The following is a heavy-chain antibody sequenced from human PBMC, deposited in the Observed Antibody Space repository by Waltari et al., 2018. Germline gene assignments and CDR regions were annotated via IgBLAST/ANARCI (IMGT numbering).Heavy chain of an antibody. J-gene: IGHJ4*02. V-gene: IGHV3-7*01. CDR3: TTLARGESGDY. D-gene: IGHD3-10*01. Sequence: EVQLVESGGGLVQPGGSLRLSCAASGFTFNTYWMKWIRQAQGKGLEWVANINPDGSQKFYVDSVKGRFTVSRDNAQNSLYLQMNNLRAEDTAVYYCTTLARGESGDYWGQGTLVTVSS. CDR1: GFTFNTYW. CDR2: INPDGSQK.